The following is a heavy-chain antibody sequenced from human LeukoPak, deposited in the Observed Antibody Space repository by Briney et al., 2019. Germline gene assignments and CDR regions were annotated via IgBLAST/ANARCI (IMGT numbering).Heavy chain of an antibody. CDR3: ARDSGSYYGLADY. CDR1: GYTFTVYY. J-gene: IGHJ4*02. CDR2: INPNSGGT. Sequence: ASVKVSCKASGYTFTVYYMHWVRQAPGQGLEWMGWINPNSGGTNYTQKFHGRVTITRDPSISTAYMELSRLRSEDTAVYYCARDSGSYYGLADYWGQGTLVTVSS. D-gene: IGHD1-26*01. V-gene: IGHV1-2*02.